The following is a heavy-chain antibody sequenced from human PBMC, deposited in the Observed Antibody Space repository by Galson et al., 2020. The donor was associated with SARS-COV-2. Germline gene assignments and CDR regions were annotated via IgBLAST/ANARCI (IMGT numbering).Heavy chain of an antibody. CDR3: ARDIVVVPAAIRGSVYYYYGMDV. Sequence: ASVKVSCKASGYTFTSYYMHWVRQAPGQGLEWMGIINPSGGSTSYAQKFQGRVTMTRDTSTSTVYMELSSLRSEDTAVYYCARDIVVVPAAIRGSVYYYYGMDVWGQGTTVTGSS. CDR2: INPSGGST. J-gene: IGHJ6*02. CDR1: GYTFTSYY. D-gene: IGHD2-2*02. V-gene: IGHV1-46*01.